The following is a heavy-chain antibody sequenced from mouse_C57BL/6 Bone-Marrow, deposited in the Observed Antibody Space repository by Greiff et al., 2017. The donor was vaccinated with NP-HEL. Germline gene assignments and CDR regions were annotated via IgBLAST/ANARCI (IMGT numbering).Heavy chain of an antibody. CDR2: IYPRSGNT. J-gene: IGHJ4*01. CDR3: ARETTVVAHYAMDY. D-gene: IGHD1-1*01. V-gene: IGHV1-81*01. Sequence: VKLVESGAELARPGASVKLSCKASGYTFTSYGISWVKQRTGQGLEWIGEIYPRSGNTYYNEKFKGKATLTADKSSSTAYMELRSLTSVDSAVYFWARETTVVAHYAMDYWGQGTSVTVSS. CDR1: GYTFTSYG.